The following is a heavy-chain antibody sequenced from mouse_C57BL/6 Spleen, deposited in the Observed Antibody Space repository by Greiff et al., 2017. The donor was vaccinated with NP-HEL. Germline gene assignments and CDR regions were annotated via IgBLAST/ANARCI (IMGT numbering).Heavy chain of an antibody. Sequence: QVQLQQPGAELVKPGASVKLSCKASGYTFTSYWMQWVKQRPGQGLEWIGEIDPSGSCTNYNQKFTGKATLTVDTSSSTAYMQLSSLTSEDSAVYYCAPDGFLFAYWGQGTLVTVSA. CDR2: IDPSGSCT. V-gene: IGHV1-50*01. CDR3: APDGFLFAY. D-gene: IGHD2-3*01. J-gene: IGHJ3*01. CDR1: GYTFTSYW.